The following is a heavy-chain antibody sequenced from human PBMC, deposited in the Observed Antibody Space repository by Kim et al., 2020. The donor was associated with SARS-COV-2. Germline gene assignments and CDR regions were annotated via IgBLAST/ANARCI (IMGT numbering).Heavy chain of an antibody. D-gene: IGHD3-9*01. V-gene: IGHV4-34*01. J-gene: IGHJ3*02. CDR3: ARGQRSDILTGLSRAFDI. Sequence: TRRVTISVDTSKNQSSLKLSSVTAADTAVYYCARGQRSDILTGLSRAFDIWGQGTMVTVSS.